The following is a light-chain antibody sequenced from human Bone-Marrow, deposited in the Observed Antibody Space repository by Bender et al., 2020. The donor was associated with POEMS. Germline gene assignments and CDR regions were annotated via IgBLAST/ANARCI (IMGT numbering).Light chain of an antibody. CDR1: SSDVGGNKF. CDR2: DVS. J-gene: IGLJ2*01. Sequence: QSALTQPASVSGSPGQSITISCTGTSSDVGGNKFVSWYQQHPGKAPKLMIYDVSDRPSGVSNRFSGSKSGNTASLAITGLQAEDEADYYCSSYAGSNTVFGGGTKLTVL. V-gene: IGLV2-14*01. CDR3: SSYAGSNTV.